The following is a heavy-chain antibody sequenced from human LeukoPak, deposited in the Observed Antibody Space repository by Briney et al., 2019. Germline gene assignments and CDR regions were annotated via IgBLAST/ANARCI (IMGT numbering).Heavy chain of an antibody. CDR2: IDPSDSYT. V-gene: IGHV5-10-1*01. J-gene: IGHJ4*02. CDR1: GYSFISYW. Sequence: GESLKISCKGSGYSFISYWISWVRQMPGKGLEWMGRIDPSDSYTNYSPSSQGHVTISADKSINTAYLQWSGLKASDTAMYYCARHRIDRYSSFDFWGQGTLVTVSS. CDR3: ARHRIDRYSSFDF. D-gene: IGHD5-12*01.